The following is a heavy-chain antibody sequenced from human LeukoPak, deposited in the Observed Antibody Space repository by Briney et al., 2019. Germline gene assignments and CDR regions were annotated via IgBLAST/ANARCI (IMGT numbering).Heavy chain of an antibody. CDR3: ARVGEMATFDY. CDR1: GFTFSSYA. Sequence: GGSLRLSCAASGFTFSSYAMHWVRQAPGKGLEWVAVISYDGSNKYYADSVKGRFTISRDNSKNTLYLQMNSLRAEDTAVYYCARVGEMATFDYRGQGSLVTVSS. CDR2: ISYDGSNK. D-gene: IGHD5-24*01. J-gene: IGHJ4*02. V-gene: IGHV3-30-3*01.